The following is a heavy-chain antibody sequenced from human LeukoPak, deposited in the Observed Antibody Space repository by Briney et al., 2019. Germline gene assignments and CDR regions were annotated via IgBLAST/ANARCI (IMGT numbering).Heavy chain of an antibody. CDR3: ARGKYCSSTSCYRGGAYYFDY. Sequence: SETLSLTCTVSGYSISSGYYWGWIRQPPGKGLEWIGSIYHSGSTYYNPSLKSRVTISVDTSKNQFSLKLSSVTAADTAVYYCARGKYCSSTSCYRGGAYYFDYWGQGTLVTVSS. CDR2: IYHSGST. CDR1: GYSISSGYY. V-gene: IGHV4-38-2*02. D-gene: IGHD2-2*02. J-gene: IGHJ4*02.